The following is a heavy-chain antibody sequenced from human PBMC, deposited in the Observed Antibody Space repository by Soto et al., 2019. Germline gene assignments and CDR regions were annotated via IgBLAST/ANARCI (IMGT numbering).Heavy chain of an antibody. CDR2: IYYSGST. J-gene: IGHJ5*02. V-gene: IGHV4-30-4*01. CDR1: GGSISRGDYY. Sequence: SETLSLTCTVSGGSISRGDYYWSWIRQPPGKGLEWIGYIYYSGSTYYNPSLKSRVTISVDTSKNQFSLKLSSVTAADTAVYYCARGNKNWFDPWGQGTLVTVSS. CDR3: ARGNKNWFDP.